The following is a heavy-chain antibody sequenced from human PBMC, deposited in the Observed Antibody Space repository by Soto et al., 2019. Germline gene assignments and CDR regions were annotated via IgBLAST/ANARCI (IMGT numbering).Heavy chain of an antibody. D-gene: IGHD5-18*01. V-gene: IGHV4-59*01. CDR3: ARTLYSYGPRFDY. J-gene: IGHJ4*02. CDR2: IYYSGST. CDR1: GGSISSYY. Sequence: SETLSLTCTVSGGSISSYYWSWIRQPPGKGLEWIGYIYYSGSTNYNPSLMSRVTISVDTSKNQFSLKLSSVTAADTAVYYCARTLYSYGPRFDYWGQGTLVTVSS.